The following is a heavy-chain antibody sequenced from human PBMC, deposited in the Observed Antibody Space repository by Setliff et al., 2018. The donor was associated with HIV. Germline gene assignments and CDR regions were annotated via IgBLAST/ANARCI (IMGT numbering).Heavy chain of an antibody. D-gene: IGHD4-17*01. CDR1: GFTFTGYY. Sequence: ASVKVSCKPSGFTFTGYYLHWVRQAPGQGLEWMGWINPNNGDTNYEQRFQGRVTMTRDTSITTVYMVLNRLTPGDTAVYYCVRRESDYGTKAGFRYWGQGTLVTVSS. V-gene: IGHV1-2*02. CDR2: INPNNGDT. J-gene: IGHJ4*02. CDR3: VRRESDYGTKAGFRY.